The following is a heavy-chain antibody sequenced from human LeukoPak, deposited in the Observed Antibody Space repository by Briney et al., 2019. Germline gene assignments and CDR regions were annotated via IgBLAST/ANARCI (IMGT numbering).Heavy chain of an antibody. Sequence: SETLSLTCAVYGGSFSGYYWSWIRQPPGKGLEWIGEINHSGSTNYNPSLKSRVTISVDTSKNQFSLKLSSVTAADTAVYYCAITYYDILTGYYRASLGLDYWGQGTLVTVSS. J-gene: IGHJ4*02. D-gene: IGHD3-9*01. CDR1: GGSFSGYY. CDR2: INHSGST. V-gene: IGHV4-34*01. CDR3: AITYYDILTGYYRASLGLDY.